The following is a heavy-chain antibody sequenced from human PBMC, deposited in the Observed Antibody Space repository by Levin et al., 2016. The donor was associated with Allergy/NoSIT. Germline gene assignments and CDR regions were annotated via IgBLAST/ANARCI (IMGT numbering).Heavy chain of an antibody. CDR2: ISSSSSYI. J-gene: IGHJ4*02. V-gene: IGHV3-21*01. CDR3: ARDRGGSYSTSGY. D-gene: IGHD1-26*01. Sequence: VRQMPGKGLEWVSSISSSSSYIYYPDSMKGRFTISRDNAKNSLYLQMNSLRAEDTAVYYCARDRGGSYSTSGYWGQGTLVTVSS.